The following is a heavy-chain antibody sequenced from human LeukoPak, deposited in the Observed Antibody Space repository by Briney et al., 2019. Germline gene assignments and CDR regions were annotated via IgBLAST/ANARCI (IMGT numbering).Heavy chain of an antibody. Sequence: SETLSLTCTVSGGSISSYYWSWIRQPAGKGLEWIGHIYPSGSSNYNPSLKSRVTISVDMSKSQVSLRLGSVAAADTAVYYCASGTQWLAFDYWGQGNLVTVSS. V-gene: IGHV4-4*07. CDR2: IYPSGSS. J-gene: IGHJ4*02. CDR1: GGSISSYY. D-gene: IGHD6-19*01. CDR3: ASGTQWLAFDY.